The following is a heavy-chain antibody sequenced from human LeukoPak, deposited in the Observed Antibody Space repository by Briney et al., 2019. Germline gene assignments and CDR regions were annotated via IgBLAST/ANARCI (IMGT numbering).Heavy chain of an antibody. D-gene: IGHD5/OR15-5a*01. CDR1: GFTFSSYD. J-gene: IGHJ4*02. CDR3: ARDVSITTSSAFDY. CDR2: IRGGGSIK. Sequence: GGSLRLSRAASGFTFSSYDVNWVRQAPGKGLEWVSSIRGGGSIKYYADSVKGRFTISRDNAKNSLFLQMSSLRADDTAVYYCARDVSITTSSAFDYWGQGTLVTVSS. V-gene: IGHV3-48*03.